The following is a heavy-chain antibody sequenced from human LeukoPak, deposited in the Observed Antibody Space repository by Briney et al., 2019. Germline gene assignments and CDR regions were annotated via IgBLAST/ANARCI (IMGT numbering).Heavy chain of an antibody. J-gene: IGHJ4*02. D-gene: IGHD6-6*01. CDR1: GYTFTGYY. V-gene: IGHV1-2*02. CDR3: ARVISSSSRETFDY. Sequence: GASVKVSCKASGYTFTGYYMHWVRQAPGQGLEWMGWINPSSGGTNYAQKFQGRVTMTRDTSISTAYMELSRLRSDDTAVYYCARVISSSSRETFDYWGQGTLVTVSS. CDR2: INPSSGGT.